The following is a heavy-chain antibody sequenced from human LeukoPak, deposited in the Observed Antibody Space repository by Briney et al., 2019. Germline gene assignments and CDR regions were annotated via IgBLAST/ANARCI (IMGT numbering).Heavy chain of an antibody. D-gene: IGHD4-23*01. CDR3: ARSTTVVTPFDY. V-gene: IGHV1-69*05. CDR1: GGTFSSYA. J-gene: IGHJ4*02. CDR2: IIPIFGTA. Sequence: SVKVSCKASGGTFSSYAISWVRLAPGQGLEWMGGIIPIFGTANYAQKFQGRVTITTDESTSTAYMELSSLRSEDTAVYYCARSTTVVTPFDYWGQGTLVTVSS.